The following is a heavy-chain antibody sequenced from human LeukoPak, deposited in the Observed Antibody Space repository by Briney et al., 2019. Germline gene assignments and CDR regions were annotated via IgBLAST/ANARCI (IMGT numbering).Heavy chain of an antibody. CDR2: ISAYNGNT. CDR1: GYTFTSYG. D-gene: IGHD3-22*01. V-gene: IGHV1-18*01. CDR3: AREGIEYYYDSSGYYLFDY. Sequence: ASVKVSCKASGYTFTSYGISWVRQAPGQGLEWMGWISAYNGNTNYAQKLQGRVTMTTDTSTSTAYMELRSLRSDDTAVYHCAREGIEYYYDSSGYYLFDYWGQGTLVTVSS. J-gene: IGHJ4*02.